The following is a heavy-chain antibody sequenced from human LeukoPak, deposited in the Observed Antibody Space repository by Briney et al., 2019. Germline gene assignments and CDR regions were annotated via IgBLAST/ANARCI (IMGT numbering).Heavy chain of an antibody. J-gene: IGHJ3*02. CDR2: ISSSTGII. CDR1: GFTFSSYS. CDR3: AREFNIAVAGIYTGFDI. V-gene: IGHV3-48*01. D-gene: IGHD6-19*01. Sequence: GGSLRLSCAASGFTFSSYSMNWVRQAPGKGLEWVSQISSSTGIIYYADSVKGRFTISRDNAKNSLYLQMNSLRADDTAVYYCAREFNIAVAGIYTGFDIWGQGTMVTVSS.